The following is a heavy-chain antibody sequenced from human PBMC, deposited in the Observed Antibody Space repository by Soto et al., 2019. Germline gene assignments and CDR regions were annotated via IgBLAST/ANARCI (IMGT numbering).Heavy chain of an antibody. CDR2: IYYSGST. V-gene: IGHV4-31*03. D-gene: IGHD4-17*01. Sequence: QVQLQESGPGLVKPSQTLSLTCTVSGGSISSGGYYWSWIRQHPGKGLEWIGDIYYSGSTYYNPSLKSRVTISVDTSKNQFSLKLSSVTAADTAVDYCARGQYGDYVPDYWGQGTLVTVSS. CDR1: GGSISSGGYY. CDR3: ARGQYGDYVPDY. J-gene: IGHJ4*02.